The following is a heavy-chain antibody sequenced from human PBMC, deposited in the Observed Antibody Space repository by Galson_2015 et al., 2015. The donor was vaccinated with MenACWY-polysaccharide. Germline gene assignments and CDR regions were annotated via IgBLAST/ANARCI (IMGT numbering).Heavy chain of an antibody. Sequence: SVKVSCKASGYTFTSYDINWVRLATGQGLEWMGWMNPNSGNTGYAQKFQGRVTMTRNTSISTAYMELSSLRSEGTAVYYCARGIRRTVYWFDPWGQGTLVTVSS. D-gene: IGHD4-11*01. V-gene: IGHV1-8*01. CDR1: GYTFTSYD. J-gene: IGHJ5*02. CDR3: ARGIRRTVYWFDP. CDR2: MNPNSGNT.